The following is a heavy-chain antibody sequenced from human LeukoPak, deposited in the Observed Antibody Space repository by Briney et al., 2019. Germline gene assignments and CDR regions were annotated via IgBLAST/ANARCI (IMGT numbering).Heavy chain of an antibody. CDR3: ARLNLEYLYSSGPNDY. J-gene: IGHJ4*02. CDR1: GGSISSSSYY. Sequence: PSETLSLTCTVSGGSISSSSYYWGWIRQPPGKGLEWIGSIYYSGSTYYNPSLKSRVTISVDTSKNQFSLKLSSVTAADTAVYYCARLNLEYLYSSGPNDYWGQGTLVTASS. V-gene: IGHV4-39*07. CDR2: IYYSGST. D-gene: IGHD3-10*01.